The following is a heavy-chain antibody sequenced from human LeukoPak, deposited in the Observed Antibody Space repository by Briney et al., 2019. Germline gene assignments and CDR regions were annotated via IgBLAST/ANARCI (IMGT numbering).Heavy chain of an antibody. CDR1: GGSVSSYY. V-gene: IGHV4-59*02. D-gene: IGHD5-12*01. CDR2: IKRSGSP. CDR3: ARDGTVATNWFDP. J-gene: IGHJ5*02. Sequence: SETLSLTCTLSGGSVSSYYWRWIRQPPGKGLEWIGYIKRSGSPNYNTSLKSRVTISMDTSKTHFSLRLNSVTAADTAVYYCARDGTVATNWFDPWGQGTLVTVSS.